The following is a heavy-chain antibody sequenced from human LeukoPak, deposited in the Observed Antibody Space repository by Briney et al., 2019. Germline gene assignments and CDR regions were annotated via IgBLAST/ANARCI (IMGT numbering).Heavy chain of an antibody. CDR1: GYTFTGYY. D-gene: IGHD3-10*01. Sequence: GASVKVSCKASGYTFTGYYMHWVRQAPGQGLDWMGWMNPNSGNTGYAQKFQGRVTMTRNTSISTAYMELSSLRSEDTAVYYCARGLSSGGSFDYWGQGTLVTVSS. CDR2: MNPNSGNT. J-gene: IGHJ4*02. V-gene: IGHV1-8*02. CDR3: ARGLSSGGSFDY.